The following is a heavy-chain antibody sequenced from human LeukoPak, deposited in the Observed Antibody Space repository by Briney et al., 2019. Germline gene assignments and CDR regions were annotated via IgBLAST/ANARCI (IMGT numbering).Heavy chain of an antibody. J-gene: IGHJ4*02. V-gene: IGHV3-74*01. D-gene: IGHD2-2*01. CDR2: INSDGSST. CDR3: ARDQRIGGRYCSSTSCYPPDY. CDR1: GFTFSSYW. Sequence: GGSLRLSCAASGFTFSSYWMHWVRQAPGKGLVWVSRINSDGSSTSYADSVKGRFTISRDNAKNTLYLQMNSLRAEDTAVYYCARDQRIGGRYCSSTSCYPPDYWGREPWSPSPQ.